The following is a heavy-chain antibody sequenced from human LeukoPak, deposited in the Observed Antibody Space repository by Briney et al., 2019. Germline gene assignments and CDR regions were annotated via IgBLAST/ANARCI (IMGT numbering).Heavy chain of an antibody. V-gene: IGHV4-59*01. J-gene: IGHJ4*02. Sequence: SETLSLTCSVSGGSIRSYYWSWIRQPPGKGLEWIGYVYNSGRTSSDYNPSLKSRVTISMDTSRKDFSLKLTSVTSADTAVYYCARHRYGGNAHFDSWGQGTPVTVSS. CDR2: VYNSGRT. CDR3: ARHRYGGNAHFDS. D-gene: IGHD4-23*01. CDR1: GGSIRSYY.